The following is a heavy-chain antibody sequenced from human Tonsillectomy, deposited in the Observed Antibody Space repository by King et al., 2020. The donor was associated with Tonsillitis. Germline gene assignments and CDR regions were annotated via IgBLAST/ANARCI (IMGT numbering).Heavy chain of an antibody. V-gene: IGHV4-59*08. D-gene: IGHD6-13*01. CDR1: GGSISSYY. Sequence: QLQESGPGLVKPSETLSLTCTVSGGSISSYYWSWIRQPPGKGLEWIGYIYYSGSTNYNPSLKSRVTISVDTSKNQFSLKLSSVTAADTAVYYCARHLWSSSSYTWFDPWGQGTLVTVSS. CDR2: IYYSGST. J-gene: IGHJ5*02. CDR3: ARHLWSSSSYTWFDP.